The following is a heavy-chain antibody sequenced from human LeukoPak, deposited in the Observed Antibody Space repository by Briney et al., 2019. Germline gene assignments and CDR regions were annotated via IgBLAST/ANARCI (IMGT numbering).Heavy chain of an antibody. CDR1: GYTFTSYD. J-gene: IGHJ4*02. Sequence: ASVKVSCKASGYTFTSYDINWVRQATGQGLEWMGWMNPNSGNTGYAQKSQGRVTIKRNTSISTAYMELSRLRSEDTAVYYCATDLYCSGGSCYLGHYWGQGTLVTVSS. V-gene: IGHV1-8*03. D-gene: IGHD2-15*01. CDR3: ATDLYCSGGSCYLGHY. CDR2: MNPNSGNT.